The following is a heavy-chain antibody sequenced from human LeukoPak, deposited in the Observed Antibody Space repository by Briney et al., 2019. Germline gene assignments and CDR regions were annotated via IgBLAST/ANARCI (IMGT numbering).Heavy chain of an antibody. Sequence: PGGSLRLSCAASGFTLSSYSMNWVRQAPGKGLEWVSAISGSGGSTYYADSVKGRFTISRDNSKNTLYLQMNSLRAEDTAIYYCANLFRDCWGQGTLVTVSS. CDR2: ISGSGGST. D-gene: IGHD2-21*01. J-gene: IGHJ4*02. CDR3: ANLFRDC. V-gene: IGHV3-23*01. CDR1: GFTLSSYS.